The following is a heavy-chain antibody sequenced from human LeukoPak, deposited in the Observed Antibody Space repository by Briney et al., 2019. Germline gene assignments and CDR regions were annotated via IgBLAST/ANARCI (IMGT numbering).Heavy chain of an antibody. CDR3: AKVPRRVGATTGTVAFDY. D-gene: IGHD1-26*01. CDR1: GFTFSNYW. V-gene: IGHV3-74*01. Sequence: GGSLRLSCAASGFTFSNYWMHWVRQAPGKGLVWVSRINTDGSRITYADSVKGRFTISRDNSKNTLYLQMNSLRAEDTAVYYCAKVPRRVGATTGTVAFDYWGQGTLVTVSS. CDR2: INTDGSRI. J-gene: IGHJ4*02.